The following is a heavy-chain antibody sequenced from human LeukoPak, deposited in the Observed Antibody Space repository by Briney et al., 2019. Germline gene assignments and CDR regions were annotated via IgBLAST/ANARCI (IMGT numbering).Heavy chain of an antibody. CDR3: ARDAYSSGYYFFDY. D-gene: IGHD6-19*01. CDR1: GGSITSYY. V-gene: IGHV4-59*01. CDR2: VYYSGTT. Sequence: SETLSLTCTVSGGSITSYYWTWVRQPPGKGREWIGYVYYSGTTNYNPSLKSRVTISVDASKNQFSLKVSSVTAADTAVYHCARDAYSSGYYFFDYWGQGTLVTVSS. J-gene: IGHJ4*02.